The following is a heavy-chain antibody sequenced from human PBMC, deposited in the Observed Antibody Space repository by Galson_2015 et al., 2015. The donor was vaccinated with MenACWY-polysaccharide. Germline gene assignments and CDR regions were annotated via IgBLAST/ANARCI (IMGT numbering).Heavy chain of an antibody. CDR2: ISSGSGTI. CDR1: GFTFSSYN. V-gene: IGHV3-48*01. CDR3: ARAAWLDV. Sequence: PRLSCAASGFTFSSYNMNWVRQAPGKGLEWVSCISSGSGTIYYADSVKGRFTISRDNAKNSLYLQMNSLRAEDTAVYYCARAAWLDVWGQGTTVTVSS. D-gene: IGHD2-15*01. J-gene: IGHJ6*02.